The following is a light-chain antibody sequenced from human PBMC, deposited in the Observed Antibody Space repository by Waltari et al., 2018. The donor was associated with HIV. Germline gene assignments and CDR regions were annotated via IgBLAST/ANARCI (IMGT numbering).Light chain of an antibody. J-gene: IGLJ2*01. V-gene: IGLV1-40*01. Sequence: QSVLTQPPSVSGAPGQRVTISCTGRTSHIGADYDVHWYQQIPGTAPKLLIPGNKNRPSGVPDRFSASKSGTSASLTITGLQAEDEADYFCQSYDITLSASVVFGGGTKLTVL. CDR2: GNK. CDR1: TSHIGADYD. CDR3: QSYDITLSASVV.